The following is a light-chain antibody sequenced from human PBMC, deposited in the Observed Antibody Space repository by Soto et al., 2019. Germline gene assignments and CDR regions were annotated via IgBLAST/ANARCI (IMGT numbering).Light chain of an antibody. V-gene: IGKV1-5*01. J-gene: IGKJ1*01. Sequence: IRRNQSPSTVSATVDDRVTSTCRASQSITHWLAWYQQKPGKAPKLLIYDDSNLESGVPSRFSGSGSGTEFTVTISSLQPDDSATYYCQQYNIYPWTCGQGTKVDIK. CDR3: QQYNIYPWT. CDR2: DDS. CDR1: QSITHW.